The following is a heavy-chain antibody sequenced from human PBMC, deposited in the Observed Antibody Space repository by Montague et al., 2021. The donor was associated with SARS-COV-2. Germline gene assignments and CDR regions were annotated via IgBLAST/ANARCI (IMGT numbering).Heavy chain of an antibody. V-gene: IGHV3-7*01. Sequence: SLRLSCAASGFTSSSYWMSWVRQAPGKGLEWVANIKQDGSEKYYVDSVKGRFTISRDNAKSSLFLQMNSLRAEDTAVYYCAGESSSSWSNIDAFDIWGQGTYIGTFDIWGQGTMITVSS. J-gene: IGHJ3*02. CDR3: AGESSSSWSNIDAFDIWGQGTYIGTFDI. CDR1: GFTSSSYW. D-gene: IGHD6-13*01. CDR2: IKQDGSEK.